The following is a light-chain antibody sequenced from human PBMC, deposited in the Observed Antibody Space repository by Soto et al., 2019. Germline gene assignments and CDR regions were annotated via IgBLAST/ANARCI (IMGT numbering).Light chain of an antibody. CDR3: QQRDKWPIT. CDR2: GAS. CDR1: QSVSSSY. J-gene: IGKJ5*01. Sequence: EIVLTQSRGTLSLSPGERATLSCRASQSVSSSYLAWYQQKPGQALRLLIYGASNRATGIPDRFSGSGSGTDFTLTISGLEPEDFSVYYCQQRDKWPITFGQGTRLEIK. V-gene: IGKV3D-20*02.